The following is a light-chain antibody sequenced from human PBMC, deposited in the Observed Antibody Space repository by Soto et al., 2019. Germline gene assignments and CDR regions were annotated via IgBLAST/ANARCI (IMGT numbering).Light chain of an antibody. V-gene: IGLV1-40*01. Sequence: QSVLSQPPSVSGAPGQRVTISCTGSSSNIGAGYDAHWFQQVPGTAPKLLIYGSTNRPSGVPDRFSGSKSGTSASLAITWLQAEDDAVYYCQSYESSTRAHYDSGTSTKVPVL. CDR1: SSNIGAGYD. CDR3: QSYESSTRAHYD. J-gene: IGLJ1*01. CDR2: GST.